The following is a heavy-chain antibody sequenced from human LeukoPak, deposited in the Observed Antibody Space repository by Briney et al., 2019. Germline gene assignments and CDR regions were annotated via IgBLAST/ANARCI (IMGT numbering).Heavy chain of an antibody. V-gene: IGHV3-21*01. J-gene: IGHJ4*02. D-gene: IGHD3-22*01. CDR1: GFTFSSYS. CDR3: AVQTPYYDSSISDY. CDR2: ISSSSSYI. Sequence: SGGSLRLSCAASGFTFSSYSMNWVRQAPGKGLEWVSSISSSSSYIYYADSVKGRFTISRDNAKNSLYLQMNSLRAEDTAVYYCAVQTPYYDSSISDYWGQGTLVTVSS.